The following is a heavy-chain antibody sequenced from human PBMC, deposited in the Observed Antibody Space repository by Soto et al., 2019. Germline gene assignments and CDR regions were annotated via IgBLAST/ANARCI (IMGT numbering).Heavy chain of an antibody. V-gene: IGHV3-23*01. CDR3: ARYIPGVRYYGMDV. Sequence: GESLKISCAASGIALSSYAMKWVRQAPGKGLEWVSLIGESGTPTYYADSVKGRFTISRDNSGNTLFLEMYSLRAEDTAVYYCARYIPGVRYYGMDVWGQGTTVTVSS. J-gene: IGHJ6*02. D-gene: IGHD2-2*01. CDR2: IGESGTPT. CDR1: GIALSSYA.